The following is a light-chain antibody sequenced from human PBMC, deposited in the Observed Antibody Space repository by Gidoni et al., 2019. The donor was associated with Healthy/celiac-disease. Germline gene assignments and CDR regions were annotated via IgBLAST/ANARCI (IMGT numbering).Light chain of an antibody. CDR2: DAS. V-gene: IGKV1-33*01. CDR1: QDISNY. J-gene: IGKJ4*01. CDR3: QQYDNLPPL. Sequence: DIQMTQSPSSLSASVGDRVTITCQASQDISNYLNWYQQKPGKAPKLLIYDASNLETGVPSRVSGSGSGTDFTFTISSLQPEDIATYYCQQYDNLPPLFGGGTKVEIK.